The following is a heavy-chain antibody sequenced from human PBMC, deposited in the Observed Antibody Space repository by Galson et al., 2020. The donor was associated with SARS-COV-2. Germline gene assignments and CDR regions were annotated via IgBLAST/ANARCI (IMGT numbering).Heavy chain of an antibody. CDR1: GFSLSNARMG. D-gene: IGHD3-3*01. V-gene: IGHV2-26*01. J-gene: IGHJ6*02. Sequence: KMSGPTLVKPTETLTLTCTVSGFSLSNARMGVSWIRQPPGKALEWLAHIFSNDKKSYRTSLKSRLTVSKDTSKSQVVLTMTNMDPVDTATYFCARIKIFRFLEWSDYYYYGLDVWGQGTTVTVSS. CDR3: ARIKIFRFLEWSDYYYYGLDV. CDR2: IFSNDKK.